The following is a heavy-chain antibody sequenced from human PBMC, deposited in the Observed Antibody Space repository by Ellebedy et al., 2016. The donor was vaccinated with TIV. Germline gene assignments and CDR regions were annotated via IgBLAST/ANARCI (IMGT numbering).Heavy chain of an antibody. J-gene: IGHJ5*02. CDR2: IDPSDSYT. CDR3: PRHRGVLDQPPTHLRIAAAGTGLDWFDP. CDR1: GYSFTSYW. V-gene: IGHV5-10-1*01. Sequence: GESLKISCKGSGYSFTSYWISWVRQMPGKGLEWMGRIDPSDSYTHYSPSFQGHVTISADQSISTAYLPWSRLKASDTAMYYCPRHRGVLDQPPTHLRIAAAGTGLDWFDPWGQGTLVTVSS. D-gene: IGHD6-13*01.